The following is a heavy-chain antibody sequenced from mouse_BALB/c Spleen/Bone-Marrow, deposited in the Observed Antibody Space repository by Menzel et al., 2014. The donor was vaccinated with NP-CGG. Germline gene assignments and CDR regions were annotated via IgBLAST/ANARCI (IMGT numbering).Heavy chain of an antibody. CDR1: GYTFSSYW. D-gene: IGHD1-1*01. CDR3: ARSGFGTVYFYFEV. Sequence: DLVKPGASVKLSCKASGYTFSSYWINWIKQRPGQGLEWIGRFAPGSGSTNYNEVFKGKATLTVDTSSATAYIQLDSLSSEDSAVYFCARSGFGTVYFYFEVWGAVTTVTFTS. V-gene: IGHV1S41*01. CDR2: FAPGSGST. J-gene: IGHJ1*01.